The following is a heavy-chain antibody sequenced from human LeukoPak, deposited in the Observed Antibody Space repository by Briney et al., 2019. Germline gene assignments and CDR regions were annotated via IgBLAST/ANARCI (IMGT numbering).Heavy chain of an antibody. CDR2: IYHSGST. Sequence: KPSETLSLTCTVSGYSISSGYYWGWIRQPPGKGLEWNGSIYHSGSTYYNPSLKSRLTISVDTSKNQFSLKLSSVTAADTAVYYCARGATGKAFDIWGQGTMVTVSS. J-gene: IGHJ3*02. CDR1: GYSISSGYY. V-gene: IGHV4-38-2*02. CDR3: ARGATGKAFDI. D-gene: IGHD5-12*01.